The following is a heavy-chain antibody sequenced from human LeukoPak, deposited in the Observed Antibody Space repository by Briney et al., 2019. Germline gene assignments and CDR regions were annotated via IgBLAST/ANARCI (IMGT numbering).Heavy chain of an antibody. CDR2: INSDESNI. D-gene: IGHD3-16*01. Sequence: GGSLRLSCVGSGFTFSSYWMHWVRQAPGKGPVWVSHINSDESNIMYADSVKGRFTISRDNAKNTLYLQVKSLRVEDTAMYYCARVKEIGGAFDIWGQGTMVTVSS. V-gene: IGHV3-74*03. J-gene: IGHJ3*02. CDR3: ARVKEIGGAFDI. CDR1: GFTFSSYW.